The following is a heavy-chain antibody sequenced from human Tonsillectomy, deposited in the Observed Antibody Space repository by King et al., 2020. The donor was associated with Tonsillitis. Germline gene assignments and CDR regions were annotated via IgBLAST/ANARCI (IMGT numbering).Heavy chain of an antibody. CDR2: ITSSSNYI. V-gene: IGHV3-21*01. D-gene: IGHD3-10*01. Sequence: VQLVESGGGLVKPGGSLRLSCAASGFTFSTYTMNWVRQAPGKGLEWVSSITSSSNYIYYADSVKGRFTISRDNARNSLYLQMNSLRAEDTAVYYCARXXYGSGXSENPIWGQXTMVTVSS. J-gene: IGHJ3*02. CDR1: GFTFSTYT. CDR3: ARXXYGSGXSENPI.